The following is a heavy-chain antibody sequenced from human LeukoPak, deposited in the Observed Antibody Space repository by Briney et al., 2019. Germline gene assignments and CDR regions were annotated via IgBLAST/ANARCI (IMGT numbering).Heavy chain of an antibody. CDR2: ISGSGGST. D-gene: IGHD3-22*01. V-gene: IGHV3-23*01. CDR1: GFTFSSYA. CDR3: AKAGGYYDSSGSNDY. J-gene: IGHJ4*02. Sequence: GGSLRLSCAASGFTFSSYAMSWVRQAPGKGLEWVSAISGSGGSTYYADSVKGRFTISRDNSKNTLYLQMNSLRAEDTAVYYCAKAGGYYDSSGSNDYWGQGTLVTVSS.